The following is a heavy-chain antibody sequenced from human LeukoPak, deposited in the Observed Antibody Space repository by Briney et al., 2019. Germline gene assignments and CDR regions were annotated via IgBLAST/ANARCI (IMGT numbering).Heavy chain of an antibody. V-gene: IGHV4-39*01. J-gene: IGHJ3*02. CDR2: IHYSGST. CDR3: ARHKRGNDAFDI. CDR1: GDSISSSSYY. Sequence: SETLSLTCTVSGDSISSSSYYWGWIRQPPGKKLEWIGNIHYSGSTNYNPSLKSRVTISVDTSKNQFSLKLSSVTAADTAVYYCARHKRGNDAFDIWGQGTMVTVSS. D-gene: IGHD3-16*01.